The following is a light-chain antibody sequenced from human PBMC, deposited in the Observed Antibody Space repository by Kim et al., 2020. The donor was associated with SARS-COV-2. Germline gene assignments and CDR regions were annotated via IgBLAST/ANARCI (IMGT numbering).Light chain of an antibody. Sequence: SVALGQTARITCGGNTIVTKNVHWYQQKPGQAPVLVMYRDTNRPSGIPERFSGSNSGNTATLTISRAQAGDEADYYCQVWDSSTWVFGGGTQLTVL. J-gene: IGLJ3*02. CDR1: TIVTKN. CDR3: QVWDSSTWV. CDR2: RDT. V-gene: IGLV3-9*01.